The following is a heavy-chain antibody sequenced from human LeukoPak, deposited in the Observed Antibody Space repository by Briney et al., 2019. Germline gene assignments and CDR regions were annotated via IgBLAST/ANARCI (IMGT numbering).Heavy chain of an antibody. V-gene: IGHV1-18*01. CDR1: GYTFTSYG. CDR3: ASTNLDYYYYGMDV. Sequence: VASVKVSCKASGYTFTSYGISWVRQAPGQGLEWMGWISAYNGNTNYAQKLQGRVTMTTDTSTSTAYMELRSLRSDGTAVYYCASTNLDYYYYGMDVWGQGTTVTVS. J-gene: IGHJ6*02. D-gene: IGHD1-7*01. CDR2: ISAYNGNT.